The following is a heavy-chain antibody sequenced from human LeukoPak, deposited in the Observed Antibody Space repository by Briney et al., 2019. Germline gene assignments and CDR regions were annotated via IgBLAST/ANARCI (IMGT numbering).Heavy chain of an antibody. CDR1: GFTFSTYS. J-gene: IGHJ6*03. V-gene: IGHV3-21*04. CDR3: ARETSQKGAHYMDV. D-gene: IGHD3-16*01. CDR2: ISSSGRYI. Sequence: GGSLRLSCAASGFTFSTYSLDWVRQAPGKGLEWVSSISSSGRYIYYADSVKGRFTISRDNAKNSLFLQMNSLRAEDTAVYYCARETSQKGAHYMDVWGKGTTVTISS.